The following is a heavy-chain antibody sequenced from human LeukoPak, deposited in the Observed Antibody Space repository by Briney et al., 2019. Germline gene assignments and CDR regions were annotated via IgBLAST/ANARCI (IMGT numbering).Heavy chain of an antibody. V-gene: IGHV3-7*01. CDR1: GFTFSSYW. CDR2: IKQDGSEK. D-gene: IGHD6-19*01. Sequence: GGSLRLSCAASGFTFSSYWMSWVRQAPGKGREWVANIKQDGSEKYYVDSVKGRFTISRDNAKNSLYLQMNSLRAEDTAVYYCARAEGGSSGWYYGYYYYYGMDVWGQGTTVTVSS. J-gene: IGHJ6*02. CDR3: ARAEGGSSGWYYGYYYYYGMDV.